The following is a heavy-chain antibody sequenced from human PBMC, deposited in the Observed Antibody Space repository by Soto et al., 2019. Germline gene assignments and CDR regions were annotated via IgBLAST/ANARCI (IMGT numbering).Heavy chain of an antibody. CDR2: INHSGST. CDR1: GGSFSGYY. CDR3: ARHSLLGYSGYDADDYYGMDV. V-gene: IGHV4-34*01. J-gene: IGHJ6*02. D-gene: IGHD5-12*01. Sequence: PSETLSLTCAVYGGSFSGYYWSWIRQPPGKGLEWIGEINHSGSTNYNPSLKSRVTISVDTSKNQFSLKLSSVTAADTAVYYCARHSLLGYSGYDADDYYGMDVWGQGTTVTVSS.